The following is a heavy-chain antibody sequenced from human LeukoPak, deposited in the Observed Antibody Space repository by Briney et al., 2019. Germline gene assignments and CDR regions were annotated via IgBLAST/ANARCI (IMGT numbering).Heavy chain of an antibody. J-gene: IGHJ4*02. D-gene: IGHD3-3*01. V-gene: IGHV3-23*01. CDR2: ISNSGGRT. CDR1: GFTFSNFA. CDR3: AKDTSGYYIWAFDY. Sequence: PGGSLRLSCAASGFTFSNFAMSWVRQAPGKGLEWVSGISNSGGRTYYADSVKGRFTISRDNSKNTLYLQMNSLRAEDTAVYYCAKDTSGYYIWAFDYWGQGTLVTVPS.